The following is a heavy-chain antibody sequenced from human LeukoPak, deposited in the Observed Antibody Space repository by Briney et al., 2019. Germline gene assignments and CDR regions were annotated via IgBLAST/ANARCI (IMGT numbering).Heavy chain of an antibody. CDR2: IIPIFATA. CDR1: GGTFSSYA. CDR3: ARPREAAAIVDRFDY. D-gene: IGHD2-2*02. Sequence: ASVKVSCKASGGTFSSYAISWVRQAPGQGLEWMGGIIPIFATANYAQKFQGRVTITADESTSTAYMELSSLRSEDTAVYYCARPREAAAIVDRFDYWGQGTWSPSPQ. J-gene: IGHJ4*02. V-gene: IGHV1-69*13.